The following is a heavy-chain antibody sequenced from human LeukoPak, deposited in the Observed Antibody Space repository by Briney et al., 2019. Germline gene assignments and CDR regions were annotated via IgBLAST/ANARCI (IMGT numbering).Heavy chain of an antibody. CDR2: ISSSSSYI. J-gene: IGHJ1*01. Sequence: GGSLRLSCAASGFTFSSYSMNWVRQAPGKGLEWVSSISSSSSYIYYADSVKGRFTISRDNDKNSLYLQMNSLRAEDTAVYYCAREWLYYYDSSGYYYGSEYFQHWGQGTLVTVSS. V-gene: IGHV3-21*01. D-gene: IGHD3-22*01. CDR1: GFTFSSYS. CDR3: AREWLYYYDSSGYYYGSEYFQH.